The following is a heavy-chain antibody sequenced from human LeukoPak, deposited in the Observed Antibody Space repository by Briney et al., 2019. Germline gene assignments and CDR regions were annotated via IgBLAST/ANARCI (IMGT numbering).Heavy chain of an antibody. Sequence: GASVKVSCKASAYTFTGYYMHWVRQAPGQGLEWMGWINPNSGGTNYARKFQGRVTMTRDTSISTAYMELSSLRSDDTAVYYCARDSALGGIDYWGQGTLVTVSS. CDR3: ARDSALGGIDY. CDR1: AYTFTGYY. V-gene: IGHV1-2*02. J-gene: IGHJ4*02. D-gene: IGHD3-10*01. CDR2: INPNSGGT.